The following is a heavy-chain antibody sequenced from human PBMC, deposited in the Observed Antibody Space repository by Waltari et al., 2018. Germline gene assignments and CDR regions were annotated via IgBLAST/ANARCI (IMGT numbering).Heavy chain of an antibody. V-gene: IGHV3-30-3*01. CDR1: GFTFSSYA. CDR2: ISYDGSNK. D-gene: IGHD5-12*01. CDR3: ASSTRDGYNSDY. J-gene: IGHJ4*02. Sequence: QVQLVESGGGVVQPGRSRRLPCAASGFTFSSYALHCIRQAPGKGLEWVAVISYDGSNKYYADSVKGRFTISRDNSKNTLYLQMNSLRAEDTAVYYCASSTRDGYNSDYWGQGTLVTVSS.